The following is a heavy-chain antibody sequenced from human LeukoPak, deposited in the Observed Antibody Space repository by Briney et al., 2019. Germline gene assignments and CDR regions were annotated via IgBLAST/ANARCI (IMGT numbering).Heavy chain of an antibody. CDR1: GGSISSGGYY. J-gene: IGHJ5*02. V-gene: IGHV4-31*03. Sequence: SQTLFLTCTVSGGSISSGGYYWSWIRQHPGKGLEWIGYIYYSGSTYYNPSLKSRVTISVDTSKNQFSLKLSSVTAADTAVYYCARVTRRNWFDPWGQGTLVTVSS. CDR2: IYYSGST. CDR3: ARVTRRNWFDP.